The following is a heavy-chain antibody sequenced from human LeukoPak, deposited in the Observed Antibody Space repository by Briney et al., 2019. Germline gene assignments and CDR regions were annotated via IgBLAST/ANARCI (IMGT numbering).Heavy chain of an antibody. CDR2: IYYSGST. CDR3: ARESNKVVRGVIITHAFDY. V-gene: IGHV4-30-4*08. J-gene: IGHJ4*02. D-gene: IGHD3-10*01. CDR1: GGSISSGDYY. Sequence: SETLSLTCTVSGGSISSGDYYWSWIRQPPGKGLEWIGYIYYSGSTYYNPSLKSRVTISVDTSKNQFSLKLCSVTAADTAVYYCARESNKVVRGVIITHAFDYWGQGTLVTVSS.